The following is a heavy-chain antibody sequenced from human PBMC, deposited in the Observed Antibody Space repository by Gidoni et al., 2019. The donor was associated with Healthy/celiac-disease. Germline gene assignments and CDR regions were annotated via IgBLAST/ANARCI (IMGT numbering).Heavy chain of an antibody. CDR2: IWYDGSNK. J-gene: IGHJ4*02. CDR3: ARENCGGDCYDDY. CDR1: GFTFSSYG. Sequence: QVQLVESGGGLVQPGRSLRLSCSASGFTFSSYGMHWVRQAPGKGLEWVAVIWYDGSNKYYADSVKGRFTISRDNSKNTLYLQMNSLRAEDTAVYYCARENCGGDCYDDYWGQGTLVTVSS. D-gene: IGHD2-21*02. V-gene: IGHV3-33*08.